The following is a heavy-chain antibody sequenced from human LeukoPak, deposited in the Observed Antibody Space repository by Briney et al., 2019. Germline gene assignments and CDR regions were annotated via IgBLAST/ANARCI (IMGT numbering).Heavy chain of an antibody. J-gene: IGHJ3*02. Sequence: PGGTLRLSCSASGFTFKDYALHWVREAPGTGLEYVSGINVDGAVTYYADTFRGRFTISRDNSQNTLYLHMSSLRPDDTAVYFCVKTMVTFGGLIRTDAFDIWGQGTMVTVSS. D-gene: IGHD3-16*01. CDR3: VKTMVTFGGLIRTDAFDI. V-gene: IGHV3-64D*06. CDR2: INVDGAVT. CDR1: GFTFKDYA.